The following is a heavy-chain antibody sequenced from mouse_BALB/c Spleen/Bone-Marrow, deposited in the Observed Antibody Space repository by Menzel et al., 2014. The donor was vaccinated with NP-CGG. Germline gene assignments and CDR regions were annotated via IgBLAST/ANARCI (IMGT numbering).Heavy chain of an antibody. V-gene: IGHV1-77*01. CDR2: IYPGSGNT. CDR3: AREGDPGAWFVF. CDR1: GYTFTDYY. Sequence: VQLQQSGADLGQPGASRKLSCKASGYTFTDYYINWVKQRTGQGLEWIGEIYPGSGNTYYNEKFKGKATLTADKSSSKAYMQLSRLTSEDSAVYFCAREGDPGAWFVFWGEATTVTVSA. J-gene: IGHJ3*01.